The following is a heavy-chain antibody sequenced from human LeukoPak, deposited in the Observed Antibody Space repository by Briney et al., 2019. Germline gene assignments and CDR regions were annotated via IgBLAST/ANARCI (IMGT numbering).Heavy chain of an antibody. CDR3: ATYWNPAAFDF. CDR1: GFTFSDYY. CDR2: ISSSGSTI. D-gene: IGHD1-1*01. J-gene: IGHJ3*01. Sequence: PGGSLRLSCAASGFTFSDYYMSWIRQAPGKGLEWVSYISSSGSTIYYADSVKGRFTISRDDASNSLYLLMNSLRVEDTAVYYCATYWNPAAFDFWGQGTMVTVSS. V-gene: IGHV3-11*04.